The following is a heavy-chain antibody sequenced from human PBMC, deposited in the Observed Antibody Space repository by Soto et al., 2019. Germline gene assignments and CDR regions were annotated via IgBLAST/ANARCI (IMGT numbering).Heavy chain of an antibody. Sequence: EVQLVESGGGLVQPGRSLRLSCAASGFTFDDYAMHWVRQAPGKGLEWVSGISWNSGSIGYADSVKGRFTISRDNAKNSLYLQINSLRAEETAFYYCAKRRYNSGYDHWGQGTLVTVSS. D-gene: IGHD5-12*01. J-gene: IGHJ5*02. CDR3: AKRRYNSGYDH. CDR2: ISWNSGSI. CDR1: GFTFDDYA. V-gene: IGHV3-9*01.